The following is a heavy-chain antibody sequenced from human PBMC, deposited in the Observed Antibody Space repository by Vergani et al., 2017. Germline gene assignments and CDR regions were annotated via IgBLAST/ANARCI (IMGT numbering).Heavy chain of an antibody. CDR2: INPSGGST. J-gene: IGHJ4*02. D-gene: IGHD1-26*01. Sequence: QVQLVQSGAEVKKPGASVKVSCKASGYTFTSYYMHWVRQAPGQGLEWMGIINPSGGSTSYAQKFQGRVTMTRDTSTSTVYMELSRLRSDDTAVYYCARDTSKWELLHDYWGQGTLVTVSS. V-gene: IGHV1-46*01. CDR3: ARDTSKWELLHDY. CDR1: GYTFTSYY.